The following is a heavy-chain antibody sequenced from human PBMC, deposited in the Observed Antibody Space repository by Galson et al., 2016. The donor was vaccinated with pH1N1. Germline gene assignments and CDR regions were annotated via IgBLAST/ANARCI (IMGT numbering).Heavy chain of an antibody. CDR1: GFTLSAYY. Sequence: SLRLSCAASGFTLSAYYMGWIRQAPGKGLEWISYISANGDTKHYAESVKGRFTVSRDNPENLLYLEMNSLRGDDTAVYFCARVGAMRTSYYHGMDAWGQGTTVVVSS. D-gene: IGHD3-10*01. J-gene: IGHJ6*02. CDR3: ARVGAMRTSYYHGMDA. CDR2: ISANGDTK. V-gene: IGHV3-11*01.